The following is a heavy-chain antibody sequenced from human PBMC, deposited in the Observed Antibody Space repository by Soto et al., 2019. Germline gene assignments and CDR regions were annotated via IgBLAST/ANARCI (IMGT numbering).Heavy chain of an antibody. CDR3: ARTAAGSLYNGCDP. Sequence: QVQLVQSGAEVKKPGSSVKVSCKASGGTFSSYAISWVRQAPGQGLEWMGGIIPIFGTANYAQKFQGRVTITADESTSTAYMELSSLRAEDTAVYYCARTAAGSLYNGCDPWGQGTLVTVSS. CDR2: IIPIFGTA. J-gene: IGHJ5*02. D-gene: IGHD6-13*01. V-gene: IGHV1-69*01. CDR1: GGTFSSYA.